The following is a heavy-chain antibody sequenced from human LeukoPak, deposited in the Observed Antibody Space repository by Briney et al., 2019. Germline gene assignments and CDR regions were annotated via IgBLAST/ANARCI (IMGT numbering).Heavy chain of an antibody. J-gene: IGHJ4*02. D-gene: IGHD5-12*01. CDR1: RFTFSSYS. V-gene: IGHV3-48*01. CDR2: ISSSSSTI. CDR3: ARFSFASGYDY. Sequence: GGSLGLSCAASRFTFSSYSMNWVRQAPGKGLEWVSYISSSSSTIYYADSVKGRFTISRDNAKNSLYLQMNSLRAEDTAVYYCARFSFASGYDYWGQGTLVTVSS.